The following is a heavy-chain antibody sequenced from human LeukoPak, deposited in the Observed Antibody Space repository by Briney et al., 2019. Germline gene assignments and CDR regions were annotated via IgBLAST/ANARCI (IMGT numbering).Heavy chain of an antibody. CDR1: GGSISSFY. CDR2: IYYSGST. D-gene: IGHD3-10*02. CDR3: ARVSGAYYYYYYYMDV. Sequence: SETLSLTCTVSGGSISSFYWSWIRQPPGKGLEWIGYIYYSGSTNYNPSLKSRVTISVDTSKNQFSLKLSSVTAADTAVYYCARVSGAYYYYYYYMDVWGKGTTVTVSS. V-gene: IGHV4-59*01. J-gene: IGHJ6*03.